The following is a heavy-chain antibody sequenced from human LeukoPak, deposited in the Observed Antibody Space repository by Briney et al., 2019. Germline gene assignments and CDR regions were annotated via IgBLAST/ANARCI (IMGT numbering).Heavy chain of an antibody. CDR2: IDDSGGNT. D-gene: IGHD2-21*02. Sequence: GGSLRLSCEASGFTFRSYAVTWVRQAPGKGLEWVSPIDDSGGNTYHADSVKGRFTISRDNSRDALHLQMNSLRVEDTAVYYCAKDGASRGDHHWFDSWGQGTLVTVSS. V-gene: IGHV3-23*01. CDR1: GFTFRSYA. CDR3: AKDGASRGDHHWFDS. J-gene: IGHJ5*01.